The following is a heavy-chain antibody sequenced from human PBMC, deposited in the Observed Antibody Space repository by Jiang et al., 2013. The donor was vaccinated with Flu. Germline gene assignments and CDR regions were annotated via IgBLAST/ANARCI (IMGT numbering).Heavy chain of an antibody. Sequence: GAEVKKPGASVKVSCKASGYTFTSYDINWVRQATGQGLEWMGWMNPNLGGTDCAQKFQGRLTMTRDRSINTAYMELSGLTSDDTAIYYCARVFRGYNYGNFDFWGQGTLVTVS. CDR3: ARVFRGYNYGNFDF. D-gene: IGHD5-18*01. V-gene: IGHV1-8*01. CDR2: MNPNLGGT. J-gene: IGHJ4*02. CDR1: GYTFTSYD.